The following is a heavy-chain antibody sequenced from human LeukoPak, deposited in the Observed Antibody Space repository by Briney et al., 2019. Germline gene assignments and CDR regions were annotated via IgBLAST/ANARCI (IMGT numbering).Heavy chain of an antibody. D-gene: IGHD6-19*01. Sequence: PSETLSLTCTISGDSINGHYWSWIRQRPGKRLEWIGDIHYKGSTNYNLSLKSRVTISVDTSKNHLSLNSTSVLAADTAIYYCARRDTGWNYCDYWGQGILVTVSS. CDR2: IHYKGST. CDR1: GDSINGHY. V-gene: IGHV4-59*08. CDR3: ARRDTGWNYCDY. J-gene: IGHJ4*02.